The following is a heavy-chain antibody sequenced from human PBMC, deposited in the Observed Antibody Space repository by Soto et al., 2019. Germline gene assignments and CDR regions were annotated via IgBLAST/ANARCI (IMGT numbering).Heavy chain of an antibody. CDR3: ARDRGGMDV. V-gene: IGHV3-48*02. CDR1: GFTFSSYP. Sequence: GGSLRLSCAASGFTFSSYPMNWVRQAPGKGLEWVSYISSSSTISYADSVKGRFTISRDNAKNSLFLQMNSLRDEDTAVYYCARDRGGMDVWGQGTTVTVSS. CDR2: ISSSSTI. J-gene: IGHJ6*02.